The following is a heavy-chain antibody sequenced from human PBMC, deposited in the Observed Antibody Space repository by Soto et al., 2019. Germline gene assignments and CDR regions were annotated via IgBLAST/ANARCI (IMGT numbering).Heavy chain of an antibody. Sequence: QVQLQQWGAGLLKPSETLSLTCAVYGGSFSGYYWSWIRQPPGKGLEWIGEINHSGSTNYNPSLKSRVTISVDTSKNQFSLKLSSVTAADTAVYYCARMIDIVVVVAATRRWFDPWGQGTLVTVSS. CDR1: GGSFSGYY. V-gene: IGHV4-34*01. CDR3: ARMIDIVVVVAATRRWFDP. D-gene: IGHD2-15*01. CDR2: INHSGST. J-gene: IGHJ5*02.